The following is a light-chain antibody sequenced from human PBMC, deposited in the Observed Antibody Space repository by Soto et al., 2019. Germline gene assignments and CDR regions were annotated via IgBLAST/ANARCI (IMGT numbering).Light chain of an antibody. CDR1: QSVSSNY. CDR2: GAS. Sequence: EIVLTQSPGTLSLSPGERATLSCRASQSVSSNYIAWYQQKPGQAPRFLIYGASTRATGIPDRFSGSGSGTDFTLTISRLEPEDFAVSYCQQYGSSLFTFGPGTKVDIK. V-gene: IGKV3-20*01. J-gene: IGKJ3*01. CDR3: QQYGSSLFT.